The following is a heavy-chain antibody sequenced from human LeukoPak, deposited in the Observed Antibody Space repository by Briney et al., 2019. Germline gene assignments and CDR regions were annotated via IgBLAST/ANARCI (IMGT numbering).Heavy chain of an antibody. J-gene: IGHJ6*02. CDR2: ISAYNGNT. CDR1: GYTFTSYG. D-gene: IGHD6-19*01. Sequence: ASVKVSCKASGYTFTSYGISWLRQAPGQGREWMGWISAYNGNTNYAQKLQGRVTMTTDTSTSTAYMELRSLRSDDTAVYYCAREGRGYSSGWTNYYYYSMDVWGQGTTVTVSS. CDR3: AREGRGYSSGWTNYYYYSMDV. V-gene: IGHV1-18*01.